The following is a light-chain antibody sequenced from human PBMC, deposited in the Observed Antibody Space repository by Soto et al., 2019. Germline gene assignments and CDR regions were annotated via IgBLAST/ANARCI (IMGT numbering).Light chain of an antibody. J-gene: IGLJ1*01. Sequence: QSALTQPASVSGSPGQSITISCTGTSSDIGHYDYVSWYQQHPGKAPKLMMYHVTYRPSGGSNRYSGSKSGNSASLTISGLQDDDEADYYCCSLTTSHTYVFGSGTKLTVL. CDR2: HVT. CDR1: SSDIGHYDY. V-gene: IGLV2-14*03. CDR3: CSLTTSHTYV.